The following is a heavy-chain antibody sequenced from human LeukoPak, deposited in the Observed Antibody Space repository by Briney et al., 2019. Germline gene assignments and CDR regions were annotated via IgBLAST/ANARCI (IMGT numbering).Heavy chain of an antibody. Sequence: SETLSLTCTVSGGSISSGDYYWSWIRQPPGKGLEWIGYIYYSGSTYYNPSPKSRVTISVDTSKNQFSLKLSSVTAADTAVYYCTRDTLDIAVAGKWFDPWGQGTLVTVSS. J-gene: IGHJ5*02. V-gene: IGHV4-30-4*08. D-gene: IGHD6-19*01. CDR1: GGSISSGDYY. CDR3: TRDTLDIAVAGKWFDP. CDR2: IYYSGST.